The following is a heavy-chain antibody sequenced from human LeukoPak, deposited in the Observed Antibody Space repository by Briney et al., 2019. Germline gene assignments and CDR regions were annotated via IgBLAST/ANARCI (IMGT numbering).Heavy chain of an antibody. CDR3: ARDPLLAALDY. CDR1: GYTFTSYG. Sequence: SVKVSCKASGYTFTSYGISWVRQAPGQGLEWMGGIIPIFGTTNYAQKFQGRVTITADKSTSTAYMELSSLRSEDTAVYYCARDPLLAALDYWGQGTLVTVSS. CDR2: IIPIFGTT. V-gene: IGHV1-69*06. J-gene: IGHJ4*02. D-gene: IGHD6-6*01.